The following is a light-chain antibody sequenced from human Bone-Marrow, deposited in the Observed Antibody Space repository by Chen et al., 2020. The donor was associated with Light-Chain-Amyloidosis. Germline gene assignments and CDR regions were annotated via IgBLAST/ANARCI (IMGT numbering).Light chain of an antibody. Sequence: QSALTQPASVSGSPGQPTTISCTGTSSDVGGDNHVSWYQQHPDKAPKLMIYEVTNRPSWVPDRFSGSKSDNTASLTISGLQTEDEADYFYSSYTITNTLVFGSGTRVTVL. V-gene: IGLV2-14*01. CDR2: EVT. CDR3: SSYTITNTLV. J-gene: IGLJ1*01. CDR1: SSDVGGDNH.